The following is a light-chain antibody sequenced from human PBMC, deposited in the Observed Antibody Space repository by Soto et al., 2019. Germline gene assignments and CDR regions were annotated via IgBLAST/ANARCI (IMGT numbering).Light chain of an antibody. CDR3: QHGYSTPLT. Sequence: DIQMTQSPSSRSSSFGDRVTITCRASQSISTYLHWYQQKPGKAPNLLIYAASTLQSGVPSRFSVSGSGTDFTLTISSLKTEDFATYVCQHGYSTPLTFCGGTKVDIK. CDR1: QSISTY. CDR2: AAS. V-gene: IGKV1-39*01. J-gene: IGKJ4*01.